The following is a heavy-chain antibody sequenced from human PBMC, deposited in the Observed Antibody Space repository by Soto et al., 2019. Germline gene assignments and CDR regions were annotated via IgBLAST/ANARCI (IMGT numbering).Heavy chain of an antibody. CDR1: GFTFSDYY. J-gene: IGHJ4*02. V-gene: IGHV3-72*01. CDR3: ARGYPSFDN. CDR2: TRNKANSYTT. D-gene: IGHD1-1*01. Sequence: EVQLVESGGGLVQPGGSLRLSCAASGFTFSDYYMDWVRQAPGKGLEWVGRTRNKANSYTTVYAASVEGRFTISRDDSKNSLHLQMNSLKTEDTAVYYCARGYPSFDNWGQGTLVTVSS.